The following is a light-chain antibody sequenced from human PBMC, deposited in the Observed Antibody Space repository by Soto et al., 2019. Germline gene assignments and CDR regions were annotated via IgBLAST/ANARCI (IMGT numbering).Light chain of an antibody. CDR2: GNS. J-gene: IGLJ2*01. CDR1: SSNIGAGYD. Sequence: QPVLTQPPSVSGAPGQRVTISCTGSSSNIGAGYDVHWYQQLPGTAPKVLIYGNSNRPSGVPDRFSGSKSDTSASLAITGLQGEDEADYYCQSYDRSLSGSVFGGGTKVTVL. CDR3: QSYDRSLSGSV. V-gene: IGLV1-40*01.